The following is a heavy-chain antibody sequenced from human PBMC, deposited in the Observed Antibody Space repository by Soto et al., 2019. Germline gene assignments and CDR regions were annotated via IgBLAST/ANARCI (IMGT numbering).Heavy chain of an antibody. CDR1: GGSISSDY. V-gene: IGHV4-59*12. J-gene: IGHJ3*02. CDR3: ARGYCSGGSCYSAFDI. Sequence: SETLSLTRTVSGGSISSDYWSWIRQPPGKGLEWIGYINYSGSTNYNPSLKSRVTISVGTSKNQFSLKLSSVTAADTAVYYCARGYCSGGSCYSAFDIWGQGTMVTVSS. CDR2: INYSGST. D-gene: IGHD2-15*01.